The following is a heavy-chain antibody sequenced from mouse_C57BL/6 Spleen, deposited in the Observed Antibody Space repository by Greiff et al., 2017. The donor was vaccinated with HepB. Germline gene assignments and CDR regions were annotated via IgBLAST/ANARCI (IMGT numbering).Heavy chain of an antibody. Sequence: QVPLKVSGPGLLQPSQTLSLTCSFSGFSLSTFGMGVVWLRQPSGKGLEWLAHIWWDDDKYYNPALKSRLTISKDTSKNELFLKIANVDTADTVTYFCARTGDDCYPYFECWGTGTTLTVSS. J-gene: IGHJ2*01. V-gene: IGHV8-8*01. CDR1: GFSLSTFGMG. CDR2: IWWDDDK. CDR3: ARTGDDCYPYFEC. D-gene: IGHD2-3*01.